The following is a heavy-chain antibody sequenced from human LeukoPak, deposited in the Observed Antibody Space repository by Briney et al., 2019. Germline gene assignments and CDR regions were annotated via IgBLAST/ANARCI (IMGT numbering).Heavy chain of an antibody. D-gene: IGHD3-10*01. Sequence: PGGSLRLSCAASGFTFSSYAMNWVRQAPGKGLEWVSGISAGGDNTYYADSVKGRFTISRDNYKNTLYLQMNSLRAEDTAVYYCAREGYYGSGSPPSLYFDYWGQGTLVTVSS. J-gene: IGHJ4*02. V-gene: IGHV3-23*01. CDR3: AREGYYGSGSPPSLYFDY. CDR1: GFTFSSYA. CDR2: ISAGGDNT.